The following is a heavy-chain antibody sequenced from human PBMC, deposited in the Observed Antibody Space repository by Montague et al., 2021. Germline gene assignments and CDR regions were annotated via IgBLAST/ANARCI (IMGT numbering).Heavy chain of an antibody. D-gene: IGHD3-10*01. CDR2: IFYSGNT. CDR1: GGSISSGGYD. V-gene: IGHV4-31*03. J-gene: IGHJ4*02. Sequence: TLSLTCTVSGGSISSGGYDWSWIRELPGKGLEWIGYIFYSGNTYYNPSLKSRVTISVDTSKNQFSLKLSSVTDADTAVYYCARAEDYYGSGSYLGFDYWGQGTLVTVSS. CDR3: ARAEDYYGSGSYLGFDY.